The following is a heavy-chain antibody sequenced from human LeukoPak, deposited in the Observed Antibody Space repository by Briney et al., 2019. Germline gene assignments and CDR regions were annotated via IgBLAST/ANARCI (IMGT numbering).Heavy chain of an antibody. D-gene: IGHD3-9*01. CDR3: ARDRDWAFDY. J-gene: IGHJ4*02. Sequence: GGSLRLSCAASGFTFRLYSMNWVRQAPGKGLEWVSYIRSSDGAIAYADSVKGRFTISRGDAKNSLYLQMNSLRDEDTAVYYCARDRDWAFDYWGQGTLITVSS. CDR1: GFTFRLYS. V-gene: IGHV3-48*02. CDR2: IRSSDGAI.